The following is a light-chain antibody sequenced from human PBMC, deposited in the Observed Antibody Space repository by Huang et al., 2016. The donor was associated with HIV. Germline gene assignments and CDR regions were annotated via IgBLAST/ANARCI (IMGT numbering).Light chain of an antibody. Sequence: IQLTQSPSSLSASVGDRVTSACRASQGIGTFLSWYQQKPGKAPKLLIEAASTLQRGVPSRFSGGGSGTNFTLTISSLQPEDFATYYCQQLNSYPLTFGGGTEVEIK. V-gene: IGKV1-9*01. CDR1: QGIGTF. CDR2: AAS. J-gene: IGKJ4*01. CDR3: QQLNSYPLT.